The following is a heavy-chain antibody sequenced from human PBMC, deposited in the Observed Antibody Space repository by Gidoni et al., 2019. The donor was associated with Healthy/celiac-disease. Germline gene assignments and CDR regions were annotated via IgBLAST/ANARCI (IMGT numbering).Heavy chain of an antibody. J-gene: IGHJ3*02. CDR3: AKDFEIVVDAFDI. CDR2: ISWNSGSI. D-gene: IGHD3-22*01. V-gene: IGHV3-9*01. CDR1: GFTFDDYA. Sequence: EVQLVESGGGLVQHGRSLSLSCAAPGFTFDDYAMHWVRQAPGKGLGWVSSISWNSGSIGYADSVKGRFTISRDNAKNSLYLQMNSLRAEDTALYYCAKDFEIVVDAFDIWGQGTMVTVSS.